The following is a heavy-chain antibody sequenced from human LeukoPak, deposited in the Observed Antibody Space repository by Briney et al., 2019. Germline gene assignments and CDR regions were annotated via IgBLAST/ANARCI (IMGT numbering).Heavy chain of an antibody. CDR1: GYSFTSYW. CDR2: IYPGDSDT. J-gene: IGHJ3*02. Sequence: GESLKISCKGSGYSFTSYWIGWVRQMPGKGLEWMGIIYPGDSDTRYSPSFQGQVTISADKSISTAYLQWSSLKASDTAMYYCAGPYYYDSSGYYYDAFDIWGQGTMVTVSS. V-gene: IGHV5-51*01. D-gene: IGHD3-22*01. CDR3: AGPYYYDSSGYYYDAFDI.